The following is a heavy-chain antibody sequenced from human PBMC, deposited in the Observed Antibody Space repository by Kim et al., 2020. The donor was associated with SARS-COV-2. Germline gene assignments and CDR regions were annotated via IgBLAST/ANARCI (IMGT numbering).Heavy chain of an antibody. CDR3: ARVIRFGELPPSNWFDP. Sequence: SVKVSCKASGGTFSSYAISWVRQAPGQGLEWMGGIIPIFGTANYAQKFQGRVTITADESTSTAYMELSSLRSEDTAVYYCARVIRFGELPPSNWFDPWGQGTLVTVSS. J-gene: IGHJ5*02. CDR2: IIPIFGTA. D-gene: IGHD3-10*01. CDR1: GGTFSSYA. V-gene: IGHV1-69*13.